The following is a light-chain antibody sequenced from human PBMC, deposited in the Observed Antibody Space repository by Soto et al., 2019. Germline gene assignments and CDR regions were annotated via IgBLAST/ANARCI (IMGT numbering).Light chain of an antibody. Sequence: EIVLTQSPGTPSLSPGERATLSCRASQSVSSNFLAWYQQKPGQAPRLLIYGASSRATGIPDRFSGSGSGTGFTLTISRLEPEDFAVYYCQQYGSSPITFGQGTRLEIK. J-gene: IGKJ5*01. V-gene: IGKV3-20*01. CDR2: GAS. CDR1: QSVSSNF. CDR3: QQYGSSPIT.